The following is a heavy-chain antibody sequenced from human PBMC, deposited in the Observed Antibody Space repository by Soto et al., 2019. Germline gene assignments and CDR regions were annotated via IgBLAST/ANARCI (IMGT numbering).Heavy chain of an antibody. CDR1: GYTFTSYS. V-gene: IGHV1-3*01. J-gene: IGHJ4*02. D-gene: IGHD3-22*01. CDR3: AREKQEWGGTMIVVVPFDY. CDR2: INAGNGNT. Sequence: ASVKVSCKASGYTFTSYSMHWVRQAPGQRLEWMGWINAGNGNTKYSQKFQGRVTITRDTSASTAYMELSSLRSEDTAVYYCAREKQEWGGTMIVVVPFDYWGQGTLVTVSS.